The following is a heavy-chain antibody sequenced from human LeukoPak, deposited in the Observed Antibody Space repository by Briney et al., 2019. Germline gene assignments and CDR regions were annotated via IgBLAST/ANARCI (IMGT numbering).Heavy chain of an antibody. CDR3: AKDTGSRLRYRFDP. V-gene: IGHV3-21*04. Sequence: PGGSLRLSCAASGFTFSSYSMNWVRQAPGKGLEWVSSISSSSSYIYYADSVKGRFTISRDNAKNSLYLQMNSLRAEDTALYYCAKDTGSRLRYRFDPWGQGTLVTVSS. D-gene: IGHD4-17*01. J-gene: IGHJ5*02. CDR1: GFTFSSYS. CDR2: ISSSSSYI.